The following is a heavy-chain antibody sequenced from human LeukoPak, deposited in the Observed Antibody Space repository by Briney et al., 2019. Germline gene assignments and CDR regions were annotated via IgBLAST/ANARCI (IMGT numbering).Heavy chain of an antibody. CDR2: IYYSGST. J-gene: IGHJ3*02. Sequence: SETLSLTCTVSGGSISSYYWSWIRQPPGKGLEWIGYIYYSGSTNYNPSLKSRVTISVDTSKNQFSLKLSSVTAADTAVYYCARRRATFDRSGYYPFDDAFDIWGQGTMVTVSS. CDR1: GGSISSYY. CDR3: ARRRATFDRSGYYPFDDAFDI. V-gene: IGHV4-59*01. D-gene: IGHD3-22*01.